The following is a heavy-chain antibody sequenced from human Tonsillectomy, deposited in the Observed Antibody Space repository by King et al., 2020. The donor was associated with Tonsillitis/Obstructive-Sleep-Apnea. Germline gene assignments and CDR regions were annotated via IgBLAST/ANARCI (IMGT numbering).Heavy chain of an antibody. D-gene: IGHD3-10*01. CDR3: GRHYYGSGSYNAFDI. CDR2: ISAYNGNT. J-gene: IGHJ3*02. V-gene: IGHV1-18*01. Sequence: QLVQSGGEVKKPGASVRVSCKASGYTFTSYGISWVRQAPGQGLEWMGWISAYNGNTNYAQKYQGRVTMITDTSTYTAYMELRSLRSDDTAVYYCGRHYYGSGSYNAFDIWGQGTMVTVSS. CDR1: GYTFTSYG.